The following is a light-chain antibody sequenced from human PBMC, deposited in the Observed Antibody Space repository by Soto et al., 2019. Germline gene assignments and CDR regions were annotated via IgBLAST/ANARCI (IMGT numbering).Light chain of an antibody. CDR3: QQTYSAPPL. Sequence: IQLTQSPSSLSASVGDRVTITCLASQSISSYLNWYQQKPGKAPKLMIYAASSLQSGVPSRFSGSGSGTDFTLTINSIQREDFATYYCQQTYSAPPLFGQGTKVDIK. V-gene: IGKV1-39*01. CDR2: AAS. J-gene: IGKJ1*01. CDR1: QSISSY.